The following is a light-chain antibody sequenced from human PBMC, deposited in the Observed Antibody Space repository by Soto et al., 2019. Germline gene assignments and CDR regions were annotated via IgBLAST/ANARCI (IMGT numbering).Light chain of an antibody. CDR3: CSYAGTYV. J-gene: IGLJ1*01. Sequence: QSALTQPRSVSGSPGQSVTISCTGTSSDVGGYNYVSWYQHHPGKAPKLMIYDVSKRPSGVPDRFSGSKSGNTASLIISGLQAEDEADYYCCSYAGTYVFGTGTKLTVL. V-gene: IGLV2-11*01. CDR2: DVS. CDR1: SSDVGGYNY.